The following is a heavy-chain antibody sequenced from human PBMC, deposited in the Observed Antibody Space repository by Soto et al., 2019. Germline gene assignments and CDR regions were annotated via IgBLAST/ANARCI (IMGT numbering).Heavy chain of an antibody. V-gene: IGHV3-30*03. CDR1: GFPFSSYG. CDR3: VRDSSYYQERGGYYKGMFDI. D-gene: IGHD3-22*01. J-gene: IGHJ3*02. CDR2: ISYHGINE. Sequence: PGGSLRLSCAASGFPFSSYGMNWVRQAPGKGLEWVAVISYHGINEYYANSVEGRFIVSRDNAKDTLYLEIKSLRPEDTAIYYCVRDSSYYQERGGYYKGMFDIWGQGTTVTGSS.